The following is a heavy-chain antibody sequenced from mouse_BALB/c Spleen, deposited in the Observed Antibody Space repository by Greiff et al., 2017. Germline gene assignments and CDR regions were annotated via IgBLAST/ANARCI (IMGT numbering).Heavy chain of an antibody. CDR1: GYTFTDYA. Sequence: QVQLKQSGPELVRPGVSVKISCKGSGYTFTDYAMHWVKQSHAKSLEWIGVISTYYGNTNYNQKFKGKATMTVDKSSSTAYMELARLTSEDSAIYYCARGTWGYYFDYWGQGTTLTVSS. V-gene: IGHV1-67*01. J-gene: IGHJ2*01. CDR3: ARGTWGYYFDY. CDR2: ISTYYGNT.